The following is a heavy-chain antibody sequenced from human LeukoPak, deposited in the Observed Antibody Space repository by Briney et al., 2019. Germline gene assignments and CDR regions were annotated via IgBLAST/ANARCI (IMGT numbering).Heavy chain of an antibody. CDR3: ARQTLGVRGAEWDY. J-gene: IGHJ4*02. D-gene: IGHD3-10*01. V-gene: IGHV5-51*01. Sequence: GESLKISCRGSGYRFTNYWIGWVRQMPGKGLEWMGIIYPDDSDIRYSPSFQGQVTIAAYKSISTAYLQWSSLKASDTAMYYCARQTLGVRGAEWDYWGQGTLVTVSS. CDR2: IYPDDSDI. CDR1: GYRFTNYW.